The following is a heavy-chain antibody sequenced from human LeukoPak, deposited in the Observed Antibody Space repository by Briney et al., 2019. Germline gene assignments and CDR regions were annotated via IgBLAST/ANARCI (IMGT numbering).Heavy chain of an antibody. Sequence: PSETLSLTCTVSGGSISSSSYYWGWIRQPPGKGLEWIGSIYYSGSTYYNPSLKSRVTISVDTSKNQFSLKLSSVTAADTAVYYCARSGSYGDDFDYWGQGTLVTVSS. V-gene: IGHV4-39*07. CDR2: IYYSGST. J-gene: IGHJ4*02. D-gene: IGHD4-17*01. CDR3: ARSGSYGDDFDY. CDR1: GGSISSSSYY.